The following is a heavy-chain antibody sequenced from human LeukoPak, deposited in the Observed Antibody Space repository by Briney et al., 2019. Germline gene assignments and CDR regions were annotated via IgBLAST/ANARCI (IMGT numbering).Heavy chain of an antibody. Sequence: GSLRLSCVASEFTFTDYYMTWIRQPPGKGLEWIGEINHSGSTNYNPSLKSRVTISVDTSKNQFSLKLSSVTAADTAVYYCARGGGVVVVPAASFDYWGQGTLVTVSS. CDR2: INHSGST. CDR3: ARGGGVVVVPAASFDY. D-gene: IGHD2-2*01. J-gene: IGHJ4*02. V-gene: IGHV4-34*01. CDR1: EFTFTDYY.